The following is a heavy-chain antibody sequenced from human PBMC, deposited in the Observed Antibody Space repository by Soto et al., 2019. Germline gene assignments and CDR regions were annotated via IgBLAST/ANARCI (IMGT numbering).Heavy chain of an antibody. CDR3: ARDMAAAGSLFDY. CDR2: IIPILGIA. V-gene: IGHV1-69*08. CDR1: GGTFSSYT. D-gene: IGHD6-13*01. Sequence: QVQLVQSGAEVKKPGSSVKVSCKASGGTFSSYTISWVRQAPGQGLEWMGRIIPILGIANYAQKFQGRVTITADKSTSTAYMELSSLRSEDTAVYYCARDMAAAGSLFDYWGQGTLVTVSS. J-gene: IGHJ4*02.